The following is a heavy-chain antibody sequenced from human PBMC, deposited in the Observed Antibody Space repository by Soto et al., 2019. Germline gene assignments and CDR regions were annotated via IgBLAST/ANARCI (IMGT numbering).Heavy chain of an antibody. Sequence: SGPTLVNPTQTLTLTCTFSGFSLSTSGVGVGWIRQPPGKALEWLALIYWDDDKRYSPSLKSRLTITKDTSKNQVVLTMTNMDPVDTATYYCAHHTGIAAAGYPNNWFDPWGQGTLVTVSS. CDR3: AHHTGIAAAGYPNNWFDP. J-gene: IGHJ5*02. V-gene: IGHV2-5*02. CDR1: GFSLSTSGVG. D-gene: IGHD6-13*01. CDR2: IYWDDDK.